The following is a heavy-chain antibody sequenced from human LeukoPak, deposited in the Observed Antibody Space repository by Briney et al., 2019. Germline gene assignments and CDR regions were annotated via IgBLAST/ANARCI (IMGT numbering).Heavy chain of an antibody. CDR3: AKHFNARGSGYYYGIREGVDY. CDR1: GGSISSSSYY. V-gene: IGHV4-39*01. J-gene: IGHJ4*02. CDR2: IYYSGST. D-gene: IGHD3-22*01. Sequence: PSETLSLTCTVSGGSISSSSYYWGWIRQPPGKGLEWIGSIYYSGSTYYNPSLKSRVTISVDTSKNQFSLKLSSVTAADTAVYYCAKHFNARGSGYYYGIREGVDYWGQGTLVTVSS.